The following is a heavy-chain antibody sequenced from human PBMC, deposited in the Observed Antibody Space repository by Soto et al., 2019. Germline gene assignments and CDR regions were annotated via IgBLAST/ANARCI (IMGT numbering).Heavy chain of an antibody. J-gene: IGHJ4*02. CDR3: ARGSPRYYFDY. CDR1: GFTFSSYS. V-gene: IGHV3-21*01. Sequence: GGSLRLSCAASGFTFSSYSMNWVRQAPGKGLEWVPSISSSSSYIYYADSVKGRFTISRDNAKNSLYLQMNSLRAEDTAVYYCARGSPRYYFDYWGQGTLVTVSS. D-gene: IGHD3-16*02. CDR2: ISSSSSYI.